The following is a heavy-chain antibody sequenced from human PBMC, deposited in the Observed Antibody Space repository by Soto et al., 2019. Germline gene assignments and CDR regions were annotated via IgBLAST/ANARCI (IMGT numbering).Heavy chain of an antibody. J-gene: IGHJ1*01. D-gene: IGHD2-2*01. CDR3: AKARGSSTPAPGSY. Sequence: EVQLLESGGGLVQPGESLRLFCAASGFTFSTYAISWVRQAPGKGLEWVSVISGSGGETYYADSVKGRFTISRDNSKNTLSLQMNSLRAEDTAVYYCAKARGSSTPAPGSYWGQGTQVTVSS. CDR1: GFTFSTYA. V-gene: IGHV3-23*01. CDR2: ISGSGGET.